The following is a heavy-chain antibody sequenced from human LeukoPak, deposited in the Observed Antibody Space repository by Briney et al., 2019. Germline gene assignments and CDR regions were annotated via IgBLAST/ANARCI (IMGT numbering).Heavy chain of an antibody. J-gene: IGHJ4*02. V-gene: IGHV3-7*01. CDR1: GFIFTNYF. Sequence: GSLRLSCAASGFIFTNYFMSWVRQAPGKGLEWVASIKHDGSEKYYVDSVRGRFTISRDDTMNSLYLQMSSLRAEDTAVYYCATDRGWRTSGYYLYYFEYWGQGTLVTYSS. D-gene: IGHD3-3*01. CDR2: IKHDGSEK. CDR3: ATDRGWRTSGYYLYYFEY.